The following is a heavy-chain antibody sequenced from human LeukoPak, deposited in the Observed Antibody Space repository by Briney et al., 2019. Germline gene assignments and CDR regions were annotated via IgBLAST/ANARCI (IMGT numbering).Heavy chain of an antibody. CDR2: ITSSSTYI. D-gene: IGHD3-22*01. V-gene: IGHV3-21*01. CDR1: GFSFSNYN. CDR3: ARSRYDSSGYYGIIGN. Sequence: GGSLRLSCAASGFSFSNYNMNWVRQAPGKGLEWVSSITSSSTYIYYADSVKGRFTISRDNAKNSLYPQLNSLRAEDTAVYYCARSRYDSSGYYGIIGNWGQGTLVTVSS. J-gene: IGHJ4*02.